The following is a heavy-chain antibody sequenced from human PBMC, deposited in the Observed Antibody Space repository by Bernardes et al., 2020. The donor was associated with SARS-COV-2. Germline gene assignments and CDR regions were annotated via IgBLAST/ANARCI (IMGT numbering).Heavy chain of an antibody. J-gene: IGHJ4*02. CDR3: ATTQVPPSILNKGGYFDQ. D-gene: IGHD2-2*02. Sequence: GGSLRLSCAASGFSVSSRYLSWVRQAPGKGLEWVSVFYSGGRTSYADSVKGRFTISRDDSKNTLFLQMNSLRAEDSALYYCATTQVPPSILNKGGYFDQWGQGTLVTVSS. V-gene: IGHV3-53*01. CDR1: GFSVSSRY. CDR2: FYSGGRT.